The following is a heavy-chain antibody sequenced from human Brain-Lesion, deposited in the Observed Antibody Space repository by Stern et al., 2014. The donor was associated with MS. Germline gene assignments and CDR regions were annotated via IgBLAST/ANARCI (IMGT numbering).Heavy chain of an antibody. J-gene: IGHJ4*02. Sequence: QMQLVQSGAEVKKPGASVKVSCKVSGYTLTELSMHWVRQAPRKGLEWMVGFDPEDGETIYAQKFQGRVTMTEDTSTDTAYMELSSLRSEDTAVYYCATLSPGAGGNYYRHFDYWGQGTLVTVSS. CDR3: ATLSPGAGGNYYRHFDY. CDR1: GYTLTELS. CDR2: FDPEDGET. V-gene: IGHV1-24*01. D-gene: IGHD1-26*01.